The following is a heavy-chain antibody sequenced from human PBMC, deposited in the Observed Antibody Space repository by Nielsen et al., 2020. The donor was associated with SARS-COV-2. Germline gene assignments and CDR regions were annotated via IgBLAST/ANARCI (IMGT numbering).Heavy chain of an antibody. V-gene: IGHV4-4*02. CDR2: INHSGST. Sequence: SETLSLTCAVSGGSISSSNWWSWVRQPPGKGLEWIGEINHSGSTNYNPSIKSRVTISVDTSKNQFSLKLSSVTAADTAVYYCARNRVGATRYMDVWGKGTTVTVSS. J-gene: IGHJ6*03. CDR1: GGSISSSNW. D-gene: IGHD1-26*01. CDR3: ARNRVGATRYMDV.